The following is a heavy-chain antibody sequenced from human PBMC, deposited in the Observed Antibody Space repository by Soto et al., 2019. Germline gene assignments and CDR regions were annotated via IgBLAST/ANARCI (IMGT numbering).Heavy chain of an antibody. J-gene: IGHJ6*02. CDR1: GYTFTSYG. D-gene: IGHD2-8*01. CDR3: ARDPYNVLMVNAPNLYGMDV. CDR2: ISTYNGDT. Sequence: ASVKVSCKASGYTFTSYGISWVRQAPGQGLEWVGRISTYNGDTNYPQSLQGRLTMTTDTSTNTAYMELRSLRSDDTAVYYCARDPYNVLMVNAPNLYGMDVWSQGTTVTVSS. V-gene: IGHV1-18*01.